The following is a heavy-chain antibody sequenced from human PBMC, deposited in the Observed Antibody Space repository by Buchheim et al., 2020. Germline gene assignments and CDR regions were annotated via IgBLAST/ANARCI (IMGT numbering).Heavy chain of an antibody. J-gene: IGHJ6*02. Sequence: QVQLVESGGGVVQPGRSLRLSCVVPGFTFSSYGMHWVRQAPGKGLEWVAVISYDGSNKYYADSVKGRFTISRDNSKNTLYLQMNSLRAEDTAVYYCAKENRGYYGMDVWGQGTT. D-gene: IGHD2/OR15-2a*01. V-gene: IGHV3-30*18. CDR1: GFTFSSYG. CDR3: AKENRGYYGMDV. CDR2: ISYDGSNK.